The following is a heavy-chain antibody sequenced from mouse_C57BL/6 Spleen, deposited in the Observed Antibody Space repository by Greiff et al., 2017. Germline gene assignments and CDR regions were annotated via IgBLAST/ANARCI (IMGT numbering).Heavy chain of an antibody. CDR2: INPSNGGT. D-gene: IGHD2-4*01. Sequence: QVQLQQPGTELVKPGASVKLSCKASGYTFTSYWMHWVKQRPGQGLEWIGNINPSNGGTTYNEKFKSKATLTVDKSSSTAYMPLSSLTSEDSAVYYCARRRDYDAEYYYAMDYWGQGTSVTVSS. V-gene: IGHV1-53*01. J-gene: IGHJ4*01. CDR3: ARRRDYDAEYYYAMDY. CDR1: GYTFTSYW.